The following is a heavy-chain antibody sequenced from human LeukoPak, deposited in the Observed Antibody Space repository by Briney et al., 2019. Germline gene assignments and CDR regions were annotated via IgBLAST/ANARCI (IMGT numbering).Heavy chain of an antibody. CDR3: ARWGVVVAFFDY. CDR2: ISSSSSYI. D-gene: IGHD2-15*01. J-gene: IGHJ4*02. Sequence: GGSRRLSCAAAGFTFSSYSMNWVRQAPGKGLEWVSSISSSSSYIYYADSVKGRFTISRDNAKNSLYLQMNSLRAEDTAVYYCARWGVVVAFFDYWGQGTLVTVSS. V-gene: IGHV3-21*01. CDR1: GFTFSSYS.